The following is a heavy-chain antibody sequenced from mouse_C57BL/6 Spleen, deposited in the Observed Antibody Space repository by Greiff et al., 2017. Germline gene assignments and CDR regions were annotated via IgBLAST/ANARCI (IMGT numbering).Heavy chain of an antibody. V-gene: IGHV1-42*01. CDR3: ARSYYRALAY. CDR1: GYSFTGYY. J-gene: IGHJ3*01. CDR2: INPSTGGT. D-gene: IGHD2-14*01. Sequence: VQLQQSGPELVQPGASVKISCKASGYSFTGYYMNWVKQSPEKSLEWIGEINPSTGGTTYNQKFKAKATLTVDKSSSTAYMQLKSLTSEDSAVYYCARSYYRALAYWGQGTLVTVSA.